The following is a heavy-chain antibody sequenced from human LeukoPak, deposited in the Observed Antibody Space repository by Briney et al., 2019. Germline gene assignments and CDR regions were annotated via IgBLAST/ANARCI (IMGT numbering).Heavy chain of an antibody. CDR3: ARGLGSGSYYGY. J-gene: IGHJ4*02. Sequence: AASVKVSCKTSGYSFTTFYIHWVRQAPGQGLEWVGIINPSGGSSSYAQKFQGRVTVTRDTSTSTVYMELSSLRSEDTAVYHCARGLGSGSYYGYWGQGTLVTVSS. CDR1: GYSFTTFY. V-gene: IGHV1-46*01. CDR2: INPSGGSS. D-gene: IGHD1-26*01.